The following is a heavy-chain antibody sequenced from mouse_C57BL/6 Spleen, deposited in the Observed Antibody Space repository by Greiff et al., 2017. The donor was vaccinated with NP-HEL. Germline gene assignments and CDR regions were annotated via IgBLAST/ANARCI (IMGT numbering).Heavy chain of an antibody. Sequence: QVHVKQPGAELVKPGASVKMSCKASGYTFTSYWITWVKQRPGQGLEWIGDIYPGSGSTNYNEKFKSKATLTVDTSSSTAYMQLSSLTSEDSAVYYCARFGYYWYFDVWGTGTTVTVSS. CDR2: IYPGSGST. J-gene: IGHJ1*03. V-gene: IGHV1-55*01. D-gene: IGHD2-2*01. CDR1: GYTFTSYW. CDR3: ARFGYYWYFDV.